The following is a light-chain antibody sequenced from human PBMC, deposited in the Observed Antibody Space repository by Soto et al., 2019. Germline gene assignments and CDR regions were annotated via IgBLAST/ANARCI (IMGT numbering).Light chain of an antibody. CDR1: QSISSW. V-gene: IGKV1-5*01. CDR2: DAS. CDR3: QQSYSTLMYT. J-gene: IGKJ2*01. Sequence: DIQVTQSPSTLSASVGDRVTITCRASQSISSWLAWYQQTPGKAPKLLIFDASSLETGVPSRFSGSGSGTDFTLTIPSLQSDDFATYYCQQSYSTLMYTFGQGTKLEIK.